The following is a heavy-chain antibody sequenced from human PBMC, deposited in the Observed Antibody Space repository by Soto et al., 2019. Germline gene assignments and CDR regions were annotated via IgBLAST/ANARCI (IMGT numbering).Heavy chain of an antibody. CDR1: GFTFSSYG. J-gene: IGHJ3*02. CDR3: AKDVSGGDSSGWYQAFGI. D-gene: IGHD6-13*01. Sequence: QVQLVESGGGVVQPGRSLRLSCAASGFTFSSYGMHWVRQAPGKGLEWVAVISYDGSNKYYADSVKGRFTISRDNSKNTLYLRMNSLGAEDTAGYYCAKDVSGGDSSGWYQAFGIWGQGTMVTVSS. CDR2: ISYDGSNK. V-gene: IGHV3-30*18.